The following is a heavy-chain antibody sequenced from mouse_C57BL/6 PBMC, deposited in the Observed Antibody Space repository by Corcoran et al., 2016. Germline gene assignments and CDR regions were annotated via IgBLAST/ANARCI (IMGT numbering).Heavy chain of an antibody. D-gene: IGHD2-4*01. CDR3: ARQDDYGYYAMDY. CDR1: GYTFTYYN. Sequence: EVQLQQSGPELVKPGASVKIPCKASGYTFTYYNMDWVKQSHGKRLEWIGDINPNNGGTIYNQKVKGKATLTVGKSSSTAYMELRSLTSEDTAVYYCARQDDYGYYAMDYWGQGTSVTVSS. V-gene: IGHV1-18*01. J-gene: IGHJ4*01. CDR2: INPNNGGT.